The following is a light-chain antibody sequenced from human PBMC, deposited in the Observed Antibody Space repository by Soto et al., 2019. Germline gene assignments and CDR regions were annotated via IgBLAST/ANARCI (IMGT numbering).Light chain of an antibody. Sequence: EIVLTQSPGTLSLSPGEGATLSCRASQSVSSTYLNWYQHKPGQAPRLLIYGASNRATGIPDRFSGSGSGTDFPLTISRLEPDDFAMYYCQQYGSSPRYSFGPGTKLEIK. CDR3: QQYGSSPRYS. V-gene: IGKV3-20*01. CDR2: GAS. J-gene: IGKJ2*03. CDR1: QSVSSTY.